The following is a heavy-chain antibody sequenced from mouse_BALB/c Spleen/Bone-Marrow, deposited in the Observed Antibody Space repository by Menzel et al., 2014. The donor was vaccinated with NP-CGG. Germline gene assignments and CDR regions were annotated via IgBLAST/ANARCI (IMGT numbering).Heavy chain of an antibody. J-gene: IGHJ2*01. CDR1: GYTFXSYW. CDR3: ARNFPFDY. V-gene: IGHV1-87*01. Sequence: VQLQQSRAELARPGASVKLSCKASGYTFXSYWMQWVKQRPGQGLEWIGAIYPGDGDTGYTQKFKGKATLTADKSSTTAYMQLSSLTSEDSAVYYCARNFPFDYRGQGTTLTVSS. CDR2: IYPGDGDT.